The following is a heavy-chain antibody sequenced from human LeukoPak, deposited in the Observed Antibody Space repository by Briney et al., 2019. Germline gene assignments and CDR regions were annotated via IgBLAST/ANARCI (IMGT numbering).Heavy chain of an antibody. Sequence: LAGGSLRLSCAASGFTFSSYWMNWVRQAPGKGLVWVSCIASDGSSTTYADSVKGRFSISRDNAKNTLYLQMNSLRVEDTAVYYCARGRPHGNDYWGQGTLVTVSS. J-gene: IGHJ4*02. D-gene: IGHD4-23*01. CDR3: ARGRPHGNDY. V-gene: IGHV3-74*01. CDR2: IASDGSST. CDR1: GFTFSSYW.